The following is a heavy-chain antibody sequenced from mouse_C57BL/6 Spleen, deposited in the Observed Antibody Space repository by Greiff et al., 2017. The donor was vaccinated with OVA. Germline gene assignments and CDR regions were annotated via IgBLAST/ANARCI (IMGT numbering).Heavy chain of an antibody. V-gene: IGHV5-12*01. Sequence: EVQLQESGGGLVQPGGSLKLSCAASGFTFSDYYMYWVRQTPEKRLEWVAYISNGGGSTYYPDTVKGRFTISRDNAKNTLYLQMSRLKSEDTAMYYCARHSNCAMDYWGQGTSVTVSS. CDR1: GFTFSDYY. J-gene: IGHJ4*01. CDR3: ARHSNCAMDY. D-gene: IGHD1-1*01. CDR2: ISNGGGST.